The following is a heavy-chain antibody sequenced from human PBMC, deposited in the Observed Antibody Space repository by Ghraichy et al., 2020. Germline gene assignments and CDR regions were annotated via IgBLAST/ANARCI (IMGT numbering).Heavy chain of an antibody. CDR1: GGSISGYY. D-gene: IGHD1-26*01. CDR3: ARHALMSSVGKDYDY. J-gene: IGHJ4*02. V-gene: IGHV4-59*08. CDR2: IHYSGTT. Sequence: SETLSLTCTVSGGSISGYYWSWIRQPPGKGLEWIGYIHYSGTTNYNPSLKSQVTISVDTSKNQFSLRLDSVTAADTAVYYCARHALMSSVGKDYDYWGQGTLVTVSS.